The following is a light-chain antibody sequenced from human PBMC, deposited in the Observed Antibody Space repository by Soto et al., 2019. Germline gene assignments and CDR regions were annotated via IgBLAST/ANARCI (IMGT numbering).Light chain of an antibody. CDR2: AAS. CDR1: QSISTF. J-gene: IGKJ2*01. CDR3: QQTYSTPYT. V-gene: IGKV1-39*01. Sequence: DIPMTQSPSSLSASVGDRVTITCRASQSISTFLNWYQQKPGKAPKLLIFAASSLESGVQSSFSGSGSGTDFTLTISSLQPEDFATYYCQQTYSTPYTFGQGTKLEIK.